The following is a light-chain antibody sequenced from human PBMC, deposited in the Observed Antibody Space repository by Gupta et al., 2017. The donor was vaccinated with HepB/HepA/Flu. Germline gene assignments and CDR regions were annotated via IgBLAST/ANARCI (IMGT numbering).Light chain of an antibody. CDR1: SNNVGNQG. J-gene: IGLJ2*01. Sequence: QAGLTQPPSVSKYLRQTATLTCTGHSNNVGNQGAAWLQQHQGHPPKLLSYRNNNRPSGISERFSASRSGNTASLTITGLQPEDEADYYCLAWDTNFRDVLFGGGTTLTVL. V-gene: IGLV10-54*01. CDR2: RNN. CDR3: LAWDTNFRDVL.